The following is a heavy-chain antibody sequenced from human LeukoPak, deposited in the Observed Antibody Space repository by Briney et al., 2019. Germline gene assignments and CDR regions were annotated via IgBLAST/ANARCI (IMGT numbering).Heavy chain of an antibody. J-gene: IGHJ4*02. CDR3: ARDKDYYDSSGYYSFDY. D-gene: IGHD3-22*01. Sequence: SVKVSCKASGGTFSSSAISWVRQAPGQGLEWMGWIIPIFGTANYAQKFQGRVTITTDESTSTAYMELSSLRSEDTAVYYCARDKDYYDSSGYYSFDYWGQGTLVTVSS. CDR2: IIPIFGTA. V-gene: IGHV1-69*05. CDR1: GGTFSSSA.